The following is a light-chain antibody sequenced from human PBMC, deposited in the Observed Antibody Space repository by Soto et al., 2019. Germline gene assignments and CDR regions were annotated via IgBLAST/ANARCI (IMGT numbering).Light chain of an antibody. CDR1: QGIANY. V-gene: IGKV1-27*01. Sequence: DIQMTQSPASLSASVGDSVTITCRANQGIANYLALYQQKPGKVPKILISAASTLQSGVPSRFSASGTGTDFTLTISSLQPEDVATYYCLKYNGAPWTFGQGTQVEI. J-gene: IGKJ1*01. CDR3: LKYNGAPWT. CDR2: AAS.